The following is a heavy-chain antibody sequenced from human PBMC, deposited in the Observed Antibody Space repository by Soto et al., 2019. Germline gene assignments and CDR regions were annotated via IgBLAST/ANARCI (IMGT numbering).Heavy chain of an antibody. J-gene: IGHJ4*02. CDR3: AKGRVGSGSLTPRVDF. D-gene: IGHD3-10*01. V-gene: IGHV3-23*01. CDR2: FSGGGDTT. CDR1: GFTFNNYA. Sequence: EVQLLESGGGLVQPGGSLRLSCAASGFTFNNYAMTWVRQAPGKGLEWVSAFSGGGDTTSYADSVKGRFTVSRDGSKNTLYLQMSSLRAEDTALYYCAKGRVGSGSLTPRVDFWGQGTLVTVSS.